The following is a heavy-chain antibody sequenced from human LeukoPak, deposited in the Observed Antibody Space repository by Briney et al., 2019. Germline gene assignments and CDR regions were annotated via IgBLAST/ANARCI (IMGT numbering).Heavy chain of an antibody. D-gene: IGHD3-3*01. CDR3: ARCAFWSGFYPVDS. CDR2: MQFDESDE. Sequence: GGSLTLSCAASGFNFNTYAMHWVRQAPGKGLEWGAFMQFDESDEKYANSVRGRFTISRDNRRNILYLHMKSLRGDDTAVYYCARCAFWSGFYPVDSWGQGTLVTVSS. V-gene: IGHV3-30*02. CDR1: GFNFNTYA. J-gene: IGHJ4*02.